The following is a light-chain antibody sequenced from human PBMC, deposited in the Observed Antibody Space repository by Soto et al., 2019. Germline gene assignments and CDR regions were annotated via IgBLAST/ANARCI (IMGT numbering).Light chain of an antibody. J-gene: IGKJ1*01. CDR2: GAS. CDR1: QSVSSSH. V-gene: IGKV3-20*01. CDR3: QHYGDSAWT. Sequence: EIVLTQSPGTLSLSPGERATLSCRASQSVSSSHLAWYQQKPGQAPRLLISGASNRATGIPDRFSGSGSGTDFILIISRLEPEDFAVYYCQHYGDSAWTFGQGPKV.